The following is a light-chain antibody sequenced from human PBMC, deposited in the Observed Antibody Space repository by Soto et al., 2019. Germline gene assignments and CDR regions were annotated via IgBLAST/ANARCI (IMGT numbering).Light chain of an antibody. J-gene: IGKJ2*01. V-gene: IGKV3-15*01. Sequence: EIVMTQSPATLSVSPGERATLSCRASQSVSSNLAWYQQKPGQAPRLLIYGASTRATGIPARFSGSGSGTEFTLTISSLQSEDFEVYYFQLYNKWTPYTFGQGTKLEIK. CDR2: GAS. CDR1: QSVSSN. CDR3: QLYNKWTPYT.